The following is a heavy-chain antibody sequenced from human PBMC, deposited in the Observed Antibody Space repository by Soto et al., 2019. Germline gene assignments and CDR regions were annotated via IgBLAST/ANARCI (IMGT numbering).Heavy chain of an antibody. CDR1: GFTFSAFD. CDR2: SSYDGDTK. V-gene: IGHV3-30-3*01. CDR3: TRDWSAVIGTTFDL. D-gene: IGHD6-19*01. J-gene: IGHJ3*01. Sequence: QLQLVESGGGVVQPEKSLRLSCAASGFTFSAFDMHWVRQSPGKGLEWVATSSYDGDTKYYANSVKGRFTISRDNSRNTLDLHMNSLRVEDTAMYYCTRDWSAVIGTTFDLWGQGTMVVVSS.